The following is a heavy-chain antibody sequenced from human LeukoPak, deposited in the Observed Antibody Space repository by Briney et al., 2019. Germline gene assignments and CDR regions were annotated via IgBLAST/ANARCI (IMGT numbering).Heavy chain of an antibody. J-gene: IGHJ3*01. D-gene: IGHD1-26*01. CDR1: GASISTYY. CDR2: IYYSGNT. CDR3: AHFKGGSFDF. V-gene: IGHV4-59*05. Sequence: SETLSLTCTVSGASISTYYWSWIRQPPGKGLEWIGSIYYSGNTYYNPSLKGRVTISVDTSKNQFSLKLTSVTAADTAVYYCAHFKGGSFDFWGQGTMVTVSS.